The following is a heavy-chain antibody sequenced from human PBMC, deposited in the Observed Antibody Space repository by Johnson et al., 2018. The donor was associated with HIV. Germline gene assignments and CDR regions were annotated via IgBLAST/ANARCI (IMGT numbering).Heavy chain of an antibody. V-gene: IGHV3-30*04. CDR2: ISYDGSNK. J-gene: IGHJ3*02. Sequence: VQLVESGGGVVQPGRSLRLSCAASGFTFSCYAMHWVRQAPGKGLEWVAGISYDGSNKYYADSVKGLFTISRDNSKNTLYLQMNSLRAEDTAVYYCAREAGTAFDIWGQGTMVTVSS. CDR3: AREAGTAFDI. CDR1: GFTFSCYA.